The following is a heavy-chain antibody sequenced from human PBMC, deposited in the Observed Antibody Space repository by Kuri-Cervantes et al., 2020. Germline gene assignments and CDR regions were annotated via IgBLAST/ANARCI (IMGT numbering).Heavy chain of an antibody. V-gene: IGHV3-74*01. CDR1: GFTFSSYG. CDR2: INSDGSST. J-gene: IGHJ6*02. Sequence: GGFLRLSCAASGFTFSSYGMHWVRQAPGKGLVWVSRINSDGSSTSYADSVKGRFTISRDNAKNTLYLQMNSLRAEDTAVYSCARDVADRSWYLGYYYYGMDVWGQGTTVTVSS. D-gene: IGHD6-13*01. CDR3: ARDVADRSWYLGYYYYGMDV.